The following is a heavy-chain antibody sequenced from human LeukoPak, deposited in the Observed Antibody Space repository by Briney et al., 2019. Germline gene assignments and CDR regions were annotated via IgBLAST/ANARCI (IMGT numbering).Heavy chain of an antibody. Sequence: GGSLRLSCAASGFTFDDYAMHWVRQVPGKGLEWVSGISWNSGSVGYADSVTGRFTISRDNAKNSLYLQMNSLRVEGTALYYCARDPEYSSSWSYYFDYWGQGTLVTVSS. J-gene: IGHJ4*02. D-gene: IGHD6-13*01. V-gene: IGHV3-9*01. CDR2: ISWNSGSV. CDR1: GFTFDDYA. CDR3: ARDPEYSSSWSYYFDY.